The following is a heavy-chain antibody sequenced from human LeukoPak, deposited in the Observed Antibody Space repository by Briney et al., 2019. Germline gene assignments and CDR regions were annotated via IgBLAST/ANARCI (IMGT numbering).Heavy chain of an antibody. D-gene: IGHD3-22*01. J-gene: IGHJ4*02. CDR2: ISSSSSTI. CDR1: GFTFSSYS. Sequence: PGGSLRLSCAASGFTFSSYSMNWVRQAPGKGLEWVSNISSSSSTIYCADSVKGRFTISRDNSKSTLYLQMNSLRAEDTAVYYCAREDGYDSSARLDYWGQGTLVTVSS. V-gene: IGHV3-48*01. CDR3: AREDGYDSSARLDY.